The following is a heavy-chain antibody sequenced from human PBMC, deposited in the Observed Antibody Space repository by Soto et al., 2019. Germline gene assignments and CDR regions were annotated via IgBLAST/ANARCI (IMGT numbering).Heavy chain of an antibody. Sequence: GSLRLSCAASGFTFTTYAMNWVRQAPGKGLEWISAISGSGGNTYYADSVKGRFTISRDNSKNTLYLQMNSLRAEDTAVFYCAKNPLISTPGPYHFDYWGQGTLVTVSS. J-gene: IGHJ4*02. V-gene: IGHV3-23*01. CDR3: AKNPLISTPGPYHFDY. CDR1: GFTFTTYA. CDR2: ISGSGGNT. D-gene: IGHD7-27*01.